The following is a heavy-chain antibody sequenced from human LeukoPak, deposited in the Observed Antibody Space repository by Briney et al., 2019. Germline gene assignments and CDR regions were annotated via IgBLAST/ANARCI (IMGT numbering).Heavy chain of an antibody. CDR3: AWYFLTNYYGVGV. V-gene: IGHV3-30*03. CDR1: GFTFSSYG. D-gene: IGHD1-14*01. J-gene: IGHJ6*01. CDR2: ISDDGNTK. Sequence: GGSLRLSCAASGFTFSSYGMHCLRQAPGKGREWGTVISDDGNTKYYPDSVKGRFTISRDNSKNTLYLQMKSLRAEDTAVYYCAWYFLTNYYGVGVWGQGTTVAGFS.